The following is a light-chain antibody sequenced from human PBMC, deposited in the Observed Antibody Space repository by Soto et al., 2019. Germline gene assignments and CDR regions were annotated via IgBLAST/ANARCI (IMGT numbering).Light chain of an antibody. V-gene: IGKV3-11*01. CDR3: QQRTNWLT. J-gene: IGKJ3*01. Sequence: EIVLTQSPATLSLSPGERVTLSCRASQNVSTYLAWYQQKPGQAPRLLIYDASDRATGISARFSGSGSGTDFTLTISSPEPEDSAVYYCQQRTNWLTFGPGTKVDIK. CDR2: DAS. CDR1: QNVSTY.